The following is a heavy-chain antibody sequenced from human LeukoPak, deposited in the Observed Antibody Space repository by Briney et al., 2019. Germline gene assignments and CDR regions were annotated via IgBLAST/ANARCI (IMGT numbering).Heavy chain of an antibody. CDR3: AKSPYSYYDILTGYRDWYFDL. D-gene: IGHD3-9*01. CDR1: GFTFSSYA. CDR2: ISGSGGST. Sequence: GGSLRLSCAASGFTFSSYAMSGVRQAPGKGLEGVSAISGSGGSTYYADSVKGRFTISRDNSKNTLYLQMNRLRAEDTAVYYCAKSPYSYYDILTGYRDWYFDLWGRGTLVTVSS. J-gene: IGHJ2*01. V-gene: IGHV3-23*01.